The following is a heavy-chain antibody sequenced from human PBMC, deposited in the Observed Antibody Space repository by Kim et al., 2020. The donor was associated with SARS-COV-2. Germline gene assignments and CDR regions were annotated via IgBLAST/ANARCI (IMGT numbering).Heavy chain of an antibody. V-gene: IGHV3-73*01. J-gene: IGHJ4*02. CDR3: TRCYDYRFDY. Sequence: YATAYASSPKGRLSISSDGSTNTAFLELNSLKTEDTAVYYCTRCYDYRFDYWGQGTLVTVST. D-gene: IGHD2-2*01. CDR2: YAT.